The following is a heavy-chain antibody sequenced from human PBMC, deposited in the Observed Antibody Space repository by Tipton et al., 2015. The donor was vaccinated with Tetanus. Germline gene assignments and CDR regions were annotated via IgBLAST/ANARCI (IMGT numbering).Heavy chain of an antibody. Sequence: TLSLTCTVSGASISSSRYFWGWMRQPPGKGLEWVGYVHYSGRTNSSPSLKSRLTLSVDKSKNEVSLRLTSVTAADTAVYYCSRANNDYPKKGPFDFWGQGTRVTVSS. J-gene: IGHJ4*02. D-gene: IGHD1-1*01. CDR2: VHYSGRT. CDR3: SRANNDYPKKGPFDF. CDR1: GASISSSRYF. V-gene: IGHV4-61*05.